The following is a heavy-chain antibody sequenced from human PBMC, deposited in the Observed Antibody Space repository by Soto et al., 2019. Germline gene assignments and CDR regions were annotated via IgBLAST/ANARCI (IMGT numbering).Heavy chain of an antibody. V-gene: IGHV4-59*01. CDR1: GGSISNYY. CDR3: ARVSNDYSGNGAFDF. J-gene: IGHJ4*02. CDR2: IYYTGST. D-gene: IGHD4-4*01. Sequence: SAQLSITGPVSGGSISNYYWIWIRQPPGKGLEWIGFIYYTGSTYYNPSLNSRVTISVDTSKNQFSLKLSSVTAADTAVYYCARVSNDYSGNGAFDFWGQGTLVTVSS.